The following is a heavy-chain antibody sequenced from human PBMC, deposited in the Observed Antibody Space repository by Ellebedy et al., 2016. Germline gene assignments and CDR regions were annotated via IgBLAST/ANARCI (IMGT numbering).Heavy chain of an antibody. V-gene: IGHV1-18*01. D-gene: IGHD1-26*01. Sequence: ASVKVSCKASGYTFTSYGISWVRQAPGQGLEWMGWISAYNGNTNYAQKLQGRVTMTTDTSKSTAYMELRSLGSDDTALYYCAIPQGGGGSYYDYWGQGTLVTVSS. J-gene: IGHJ4*02. CDR1: GYTFTSYG. CDR2: ISAYNGNT. CDR3: AIPQGGGGSYYDY.